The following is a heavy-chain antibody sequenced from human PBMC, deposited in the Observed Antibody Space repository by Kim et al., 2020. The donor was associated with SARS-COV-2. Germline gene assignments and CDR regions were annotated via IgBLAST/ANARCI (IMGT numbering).Heavy chain of an antibody. V-gene: IGHV4-4*02. CDR1: GGSISSSNW. J-gene: IGHJ4*02. Sequence: SETLSLTCTVSGGSISSSNWWSWVRQPPGKGLEWIGEIYHTGSTNYNPSLKTRVTISVDKSKNQFSLKLSSVTAADTAVHYCARDRVVSGTGYYWGQGTL. CDR3: ARDRVVSGTGYY. CDR2: IYHTGST. D-gene: IGHD1-26*01.